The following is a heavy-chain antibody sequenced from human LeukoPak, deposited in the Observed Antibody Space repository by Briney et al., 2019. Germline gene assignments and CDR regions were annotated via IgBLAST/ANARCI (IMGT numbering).Heavy chain of an antibody. CDR1: GGSIRTYY. CDR3: ARVVAAATYYFDY. D-gene: IGHD6-13*01. Sequence: SETLSLTCTVSGGSIRTYYWSWVRQSPGKGLEWIGSIYYIGSTKYNPYLKSRVTMSADTSNNQFSLRLTSVTAADTAVYFCARVVAAATYYFDYWGQGTLVTVSS. J-gene: IGHJ4*02. CDR2: IYYIGST. V-gene: IGHV4-59*01.